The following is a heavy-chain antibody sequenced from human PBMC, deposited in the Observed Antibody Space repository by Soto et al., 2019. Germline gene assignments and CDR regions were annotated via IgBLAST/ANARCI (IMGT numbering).Heavy chain of an antibody. Sequence: ASVKVSCKASGYTFTSYYMHWVRQAPGQGLEWMGTINPSGGSTSYAQKFQGRVTMTRDTSTSTVYMELSSLRSEDTAVYYCARDWGGTLFRMAFGSGFLAYWGQGTLVTVSS. CDR3: ARDWGGTLFRMAFGSGFLAY. D-gene: IGHD3-22*01. V-gene: IGHV1-46*01. CDR1: GYTFTSYY. CDR2: INPSGGST. J-gene: IGHJ4*02.